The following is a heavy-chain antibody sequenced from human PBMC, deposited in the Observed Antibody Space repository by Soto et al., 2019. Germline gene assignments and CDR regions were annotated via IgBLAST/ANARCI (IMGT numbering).Heavy chain of an antibody. V-gene: IGHV4-59*12. Sequence: SETLSLTCTVSGGSISSYYWSWIRQPPGKGLEWIGYIYYSGSTNYNPSLKSRVTISVDTSKNQFSLKLSSVTAADTAVYYCARDGDYDILTGIDGGMDVWGQGTTVTVSS. CDR2: IYYSGST. CDR1: GGSISSYY. CDR3: ARDGDYDILTGIDGGMDV. D-gene: IGHD3-9*01. J-gene: IGHJ6*02.